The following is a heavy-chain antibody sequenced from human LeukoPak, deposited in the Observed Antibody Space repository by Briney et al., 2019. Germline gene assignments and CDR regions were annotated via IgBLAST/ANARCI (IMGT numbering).Heavy chain of an antibody. Sequence: PGGSLRLSCAASGFTFSGHYMDWVRQAPGKGLEWVSYISSSGSAIYYVDSVKGRFAVSRDNAKNSLFLQMNSPRAEDTAVYYCVRVKGSYFDYWGQGALVTVSS. D-gene: IGHD2-15*01. J-gene: IGHJ4*02. CDR2: ISSSGSAI. CDR1: GFTFSGHY. V-gene: IGHV3-11*04. CDR3: VRVKGSYFDY.